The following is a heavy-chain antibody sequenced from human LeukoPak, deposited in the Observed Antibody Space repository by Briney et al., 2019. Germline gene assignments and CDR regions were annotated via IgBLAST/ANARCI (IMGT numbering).Heavy chain of an antibody. D-gene: IGHD2-15*01. V-gene: IGHV3-74*01. Sequence: GGSLRLSCAASGFTFGSYWMHWVRQAPGKGLVWVSRINSDGSSTSYADSVKGRFTISRDNAKNTLYLQMNSLRAEDTAVYYCARAYCSGGSCYRAHYYYYMDVWGKGTTVTVSS. CDR3: ARAYCSGGSCYRAHYYYYMDV. CDR1: GFTFGSYW. J-gene: IGHJ6*03. CDR2: INSDGSST.